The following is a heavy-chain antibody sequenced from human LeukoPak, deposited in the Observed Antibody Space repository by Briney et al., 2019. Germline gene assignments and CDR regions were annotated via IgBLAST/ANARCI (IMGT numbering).Heavy chain of an antibody. Sequence: GGSLRLSCAASGFTFSSYAMSWVRQAPGKGLEWVSAISGSGGSTYYADSVKGRFTISRDNSKNTLYLQMNSLRAEDTAVYYCAKAGMYHDFWSAYFDYWGQGTLVTVSS. J-gene: IGHJ4*02. D-gene: IGHD3-3*01. CDR1: GFTFSSYA. V-gene: IGHV3-23*01. CDR2: ISGSGGST. CDR3: AKAGMYHDFWSAYFDY.